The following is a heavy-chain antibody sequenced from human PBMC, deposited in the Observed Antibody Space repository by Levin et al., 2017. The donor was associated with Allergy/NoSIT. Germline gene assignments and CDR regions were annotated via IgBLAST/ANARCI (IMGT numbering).Heavy chain of an antibody. Sequence: GESLKISCAASGFTFSSYNMNWVRQAPGKGLEWVSSISTSSYIYYADSVEGRFTISRDNAKNSLYLQMNSLRAEDTAIYYCAIENFITMFRGVPRNDGMDVWGQGTTVTVSS. CDR1: GFTFSSYN. J-gene: IGHJ6*02. CDR2: ISTSSYI. V-gene: IGHV3-21*01. D-gene: IGHD3-10*01. CDR3: AIENFITMFRGVPRNDGMDV.